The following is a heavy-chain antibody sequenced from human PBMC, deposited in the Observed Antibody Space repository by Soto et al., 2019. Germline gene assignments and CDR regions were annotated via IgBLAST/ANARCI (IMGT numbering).Heavy chain of an antibody. Sequence: EVQLVESGGGLVQPGGSLRLSCAASGFTFSSYWMHWVRQAPGKGLVWVSRINSDGSSTSYADSVKGRFTISSDNAKNTLHLHVNSRRADVTAVYYCASGGLSYDSCPHFDYWGQGTLVTVSS. J-gene: IGHJ4*02. CDR1: GFTFSSYW. D-gene: IGHD5-12*01. CDR2: INSDGSST. V-gene: IGHV3-74*01. CDR3: ASGGLSYDSCPHFDY.